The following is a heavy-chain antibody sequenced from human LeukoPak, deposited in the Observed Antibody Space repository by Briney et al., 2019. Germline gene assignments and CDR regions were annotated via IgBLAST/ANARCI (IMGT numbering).Heavy chain of an antibody. CDR1: GFSVSGNY. D-gene: IGHD3-22*01. V-gene: IGHV3-53*04. CDR3: AIWKMEGIVLDVFDI. Sequence: GGSLRLSCAASGFSVSGNYMSWVRQAPGKGLEWVSAIYSGGATYYTDSVKGRFTMSRHTSKNTLDLQMNSLRVEDSAVYYCAIWKMEGIVLDVFDIWGQGTRVTVSS. J-gene: IGHJ3*02. CDR2: IYSGGAT.